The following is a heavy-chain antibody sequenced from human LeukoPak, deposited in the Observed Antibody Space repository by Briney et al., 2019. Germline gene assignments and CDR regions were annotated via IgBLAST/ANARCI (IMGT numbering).Heavy chain of an antibody. V-gene: IGHV4-31*03. D-gene: IGHD6-6*01. CDR2: IYYSGST. Sequence: SQTLSLTCTVSGGSISSGGYYWSWIRQHPGKGLEWIGYIYYSGSTYYNPSLKSRVTISVDTSKNQFSLKLSSVTAADTAVYYCARVEFPKVARHVLPYYFDYWGQGTLVTVSS. CDR1: GGSISSGGYY. CDR3: ARVEFPKVARHVLPYYFDY. J-gene: IGHJ4*02.